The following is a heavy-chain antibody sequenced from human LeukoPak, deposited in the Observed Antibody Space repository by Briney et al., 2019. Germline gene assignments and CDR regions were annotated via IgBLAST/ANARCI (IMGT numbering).Heavy chain of an antibody. CDR2: INHSGST. D-gene: IGHD3-3*01. J-gene: IGHJ4*02. V-gene: IGHV4-34*01. CDR1: GGSFSGYY. Sequence: KPSETLSPTCAVHGGSFSGYYWSWIRQPPGKGLEWIGEINHSGSTNYNPSLKSRVTISVDTSKNQFSLKLSSVTAADTAVYYCARNYDFWSGPFDYWGQGTLVTVSS. CDR3: ARNYDFWSGPFDY.